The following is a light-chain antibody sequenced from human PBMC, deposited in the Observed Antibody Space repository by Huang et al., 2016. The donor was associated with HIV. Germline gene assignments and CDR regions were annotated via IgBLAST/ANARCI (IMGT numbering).Light chain of an antibody. CDR3: HQYGASPPWT. V-gene: IGKV3-20*01. J-gene: IGKJ2*02. CDR1: QRLAGSY. CDR2: GAS. Sequence: EVVLTQSPGTLSLSAGERATLSCRASQRLAGSYLAWYQQKPGQAPMLLIYGASKRATGIPDRFSGSGSGTGSGTDFTLTISRLEPEDFAVYYCHQYGASPPWTFGQGTKLEIK.